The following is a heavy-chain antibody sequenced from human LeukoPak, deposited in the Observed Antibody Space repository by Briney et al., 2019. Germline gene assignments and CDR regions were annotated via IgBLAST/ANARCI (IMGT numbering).Heavy chain of an antibody. CDR2: ISDDRSDI. V-gene: IGHV3-30*03. J-gene: IGHJ6*04. CDR1: GFTFRSYG. CDR3: ARVFMSYFKDI. D-gene: IGHD2/OR15-2a*01. Sequence: GGSLRLSCVVSGFTFRSYGFHWVRQAPGKGLEWVAFISDDRSDIRYADSVKGRFTISRDNSKNTVFLQMDSLRAEDSATYYCARVFMSYFKDIWGKGTTVTVSS.